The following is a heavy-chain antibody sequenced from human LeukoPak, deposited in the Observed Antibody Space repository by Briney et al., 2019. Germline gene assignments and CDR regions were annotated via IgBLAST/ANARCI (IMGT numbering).Heavy chain of an antibody. Sequence: GGSLRLSCAASGFIFNDFWMHWLRHVPGKGPVWVSRISSDGSTTYYADSVKGRFTISRDNAKNTLYLQMSSLRVEDTAVYYCGTAQYWGQGTLLTVSS. CDR3: GTAQY. CDR2: ISSDGSTT. CDR1: GFIFNDFW. V-gene: IGHV3-74*01. J-gene: IGHJ4*02.